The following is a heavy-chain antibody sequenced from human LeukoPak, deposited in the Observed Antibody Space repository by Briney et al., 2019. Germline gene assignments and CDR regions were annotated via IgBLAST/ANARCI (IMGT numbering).Heavy chain of an antibody. CDR2: IYSGGST. J-gene: IGHJ4*02. V-gene: IGHV3-53*01. CDR3: AREVDSSGFPFDY. Sequence: GGSLRLSCAASGFTVSSNYMSWVRQAPGKGLEWVSVIYSGGSTYYADSVKGRFTISRDNSKNTLYLQMNSLRAEDTAVYYCAREVDSSGFPFDYWSQATLVTVSS. CDR1: GFTVSSNY. D-gene: IGHD3-22*01.